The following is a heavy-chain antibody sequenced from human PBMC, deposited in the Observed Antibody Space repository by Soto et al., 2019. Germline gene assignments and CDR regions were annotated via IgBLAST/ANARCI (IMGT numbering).Heavy chain of an antibody. Sequence: VQLVESGGGVVQPGRSLRLSCAASGFIFSNYGMHWVRQAPGKGLEWVAGLWSDGSNEDYVDSVKGRFTISRDNSKNMLYLQMNSLRAEDTAVYFCVRVLGNKFDPWGQGVLVTVSS. CDR3: VRVLGNKFDP. D-gene: IGHD7-27*01. J-gene: IGHJ5*02. V-gene: IGHV3-33*01. CDR2: LWSDGSNE. CDR1: GFIFSNYG.